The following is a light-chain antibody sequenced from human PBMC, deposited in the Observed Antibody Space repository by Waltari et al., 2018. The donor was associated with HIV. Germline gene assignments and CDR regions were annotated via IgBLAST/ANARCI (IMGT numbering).Light chain of an antibody. V-gene: IGLV2-14*01. CDR3: SSFRSTTTSIL. CDR1: SSDVGNYNY. CDR2: EVT. J-gene: IGLJ2*01. Sequence: QAALTQSASVSGSPGQSITISCTGTSSDVGNYNYVCWYQQHPGKAPKLLIYEVTNRPSGVSDRFAGSKSGNTASLTISGLQAEDEADYYCSSFRSTTTSILFGGGTKLTVL.